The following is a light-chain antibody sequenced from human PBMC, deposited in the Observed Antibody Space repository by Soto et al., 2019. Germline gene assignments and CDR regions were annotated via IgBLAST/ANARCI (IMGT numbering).Light chain of an antibody. CDR1: QSVSSNY. J-gene: IGKJ5*01. Sequence: ESMLTQSPGTLSLSPGERATLSCRASQSVSSNYLAWYQQKPGQAPRLLIYGASTRASGIPDRFSGSGSGTDFTLTISRLQSEDFAVYYCQQYNIWRSITFGPGTRLEI. CDR3: QQYNIWRSIT. V-gene: IGKV3-20*01. CDR2: GAS.